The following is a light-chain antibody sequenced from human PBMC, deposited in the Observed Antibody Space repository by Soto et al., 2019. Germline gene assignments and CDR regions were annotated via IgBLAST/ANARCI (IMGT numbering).Light chain of an antibody. J-gene: IGKJ1*01. CDR3: QHYAASSGT. CDR2: GAS. Sequence: EIVLTQSPGTLSLSPGERATLSCRASQRVSSSYLAWYQQTPGQAPRLLIYGASSRATGIPDRFSGSGSGTDFTLTISRLEPEHFAVYYCQHYAASSGTFGQLTKVEIK. CDR1: QRVSSSY. V-gene: IGKV3-20*01.